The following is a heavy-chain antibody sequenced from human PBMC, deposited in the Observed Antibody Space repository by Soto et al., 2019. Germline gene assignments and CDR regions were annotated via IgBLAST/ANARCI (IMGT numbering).Heavy chain of an antibody. J-gene: IGHJ6*02. CDR3: TREXITIFGVVTLYYYGMDV. Sequence: GGSLRLSCTASGFTFGYYAMSWVRQAPGKGLEWVGFIRSKAYGGTTEYAASVKGRFTISRDDSKSIAYLQMNSLKTEDTAVYYCTREXITIFGVVTLYYYGMDVWGQGTTVTVSS. V-gene: IGHV3-49*04. D-gene: IGHD3-3*01. CDR2: IRSKAYGGTT. CDR1: GFTFGYYA.